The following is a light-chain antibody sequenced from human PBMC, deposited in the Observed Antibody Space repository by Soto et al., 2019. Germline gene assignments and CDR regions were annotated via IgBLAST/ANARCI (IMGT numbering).Light chain of an antibody. Sequence: IQMTQSPSSLSASVGDRVTITCRASQVIRNDLGWYQQKPGKAPNLLIYAASSLLGGVPSRFSGSGSGTDFTLTISSLQPEDFAIYYCQQSYSSPQTFGQGTKVDVK. J-gene: IGKJ1*01. CDR2: AAS. CDR1: QVIRND. CDR3: QQSYSSPQT. V-gene: IGKV1-39*01.